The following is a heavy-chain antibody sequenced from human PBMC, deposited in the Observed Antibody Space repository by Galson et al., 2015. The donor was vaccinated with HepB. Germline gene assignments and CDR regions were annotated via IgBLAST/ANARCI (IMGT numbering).Heavy chain of an antibody. V-gene: IGHV3-20*04. CDR2: INWNSGSP. Sequence: SLRLSCAASGFTFGDYGMSWVRQAPGKGLEWVSGINWNSGSPSYADSVKGRFTISRDNSKNTLFLQMHSLRADDTAVYYCAKHEGQHWGQGTLVTVSS. CDR3: AKHEGQH. CDR1: GFTFGDYG. J-gene: IGHJ1*01.